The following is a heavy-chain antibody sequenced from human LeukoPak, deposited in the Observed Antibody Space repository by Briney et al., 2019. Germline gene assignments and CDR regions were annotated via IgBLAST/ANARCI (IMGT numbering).Heavy chain of an antibody. D-gene: IGHD5-18*01. J-gene: IGHJ4*02. Sequence: SETLSLTCTVSGGSISSGDYYWSWIRQPPGKGLEWIGYIYYSGSTNYNPSLKSRVTISVDTSKNQFSLKLSSVTAADTAVYYCARGGVGGYSYGYDFDYWGQGTLVTVSS. V-gene: IGHV4-61*08. CDR2: IYYSGST. CDR3: ARGGVGGYSYGYDFDY. CDR1: GGSISSGDYY.